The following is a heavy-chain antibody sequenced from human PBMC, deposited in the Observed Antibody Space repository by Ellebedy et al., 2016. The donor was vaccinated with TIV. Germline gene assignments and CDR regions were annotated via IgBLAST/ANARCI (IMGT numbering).Heavy chain of an antibody. Sequence: GESLKISXAASGFTFSSYSMNWVRQAPGKGLEWVSYISSSSSTIYYADSVKGRFTISRDNVKSSLYLQMNNLRAEDTAVYFCARYFEDWGRGTLVTVSS. CDR1: GFTFSSYS. CDR2: ISSSSSTI. CDR3: ARYFED. V-gene: IGHV3-48*01. J-gene: IGHJ4*02.